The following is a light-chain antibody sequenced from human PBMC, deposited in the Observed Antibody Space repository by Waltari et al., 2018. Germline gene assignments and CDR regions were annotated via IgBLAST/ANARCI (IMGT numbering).Light chain of an antibody. CDR2: RNK. CDR1: RSNIGSNY. V-gene: IGLV1-47*01. Sequence: QSVLPPPPSASGTPGQRVTISCSGSRSNIGSNYVYWYQQLPGTAPTLLIYRNKQRPSGVPDRFSGSKSGTSASLAISGLRSEDEADYYCAAWDDSLSGVVFGGGTKLTVL. CDR3: AAWDDSLSGVV. J-gene: IGLJ2*01.